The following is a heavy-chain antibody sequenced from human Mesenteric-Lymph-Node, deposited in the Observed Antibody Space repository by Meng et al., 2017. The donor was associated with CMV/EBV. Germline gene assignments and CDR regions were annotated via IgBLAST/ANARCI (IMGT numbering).Heavy chain of an antibody. V-gene: IGHV3-21*01. D-gene: IGHD3-22*01. CDR3: ARNYYDSSGYYYFDY. CDR2: IGTSGGLV. CDR1: GFTFSSYS. Sequence: GESLKISCAAFGFTFSSYSMNWVRQAPGKGLEWVSSIGTSGGLVYYEDSLKGRFTISRDNAKNSLYLQMDNLRAEDTAVYYCARNYYDSSGYYYFDYWGQGTLVTVSS. J-gene: IGHJ4*02.